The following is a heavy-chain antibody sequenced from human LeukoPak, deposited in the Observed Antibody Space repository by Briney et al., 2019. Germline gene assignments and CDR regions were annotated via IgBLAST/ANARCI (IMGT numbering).Heavy chain of an antibody. Sequence: SETLSLTCTVSGGSISSYYWRWIRQPPGKGLEWIGYIYYSGSTNYNPSLKSRVTISVDTSKNQFSLKLSSVTAADTAVYYCARDLRSEGAFDIWGQGTMVTVSS. CDR3: ARDLRSEGAFDI. CDR2: IYYSGST. CDR1: GGSISSYY. V-gene: IGHV4-59*01. D-gene: IGHD3-3*01. J-gene: IGHJ3*02.